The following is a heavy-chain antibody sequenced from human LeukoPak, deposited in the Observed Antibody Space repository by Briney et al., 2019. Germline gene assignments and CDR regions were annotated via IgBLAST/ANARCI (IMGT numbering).Heavy chain of an antibody. CDR2: ISYDGSNK. D-gene: IGHD6-19*01. J-gene: IGHJ6*02. CDR1: GFTFSSYA. CDR3: ARGTPSSSGWLYYGMDA. Sequence: PGGSLRLSCAASGFTFSSYAMHWVRQAPGKGLEGVAVISYDGSNKYYADSVKGRFTISRDNSKNTLYLQMNSLRAEDTAVYYCARGTPSSSGWLYYGMDAWGQGTTVTGSS. V-gene: IGHV3-30-3*01.